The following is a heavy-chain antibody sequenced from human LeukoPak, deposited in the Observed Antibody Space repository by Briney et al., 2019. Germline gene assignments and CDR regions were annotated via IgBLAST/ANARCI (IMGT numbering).Heavy chain of an antibody. CDR2: ISSSSYI. V-gene: IGHV3-21*01. Sequence: GGSLRLSCAASGFTFSSYSMNWVRQAPGKGLEWVSSISSSSYIYYADSVKGRFTISRDNAKNSLYLQMNSLRAEDTAVYYCARDRGPIVVVPAAIGYWGQGTLVTVSS. J-gene: IGHJ4*02. CDR3: ARDRGPIVVVPAAIGY. CDR1: GFTFSSYS. D-gene: IGHD2-2*01.